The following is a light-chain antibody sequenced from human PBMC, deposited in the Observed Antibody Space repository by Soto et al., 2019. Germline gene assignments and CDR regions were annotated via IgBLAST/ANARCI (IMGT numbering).Light chain of an antibody. CDR1: QRISSW. CDR3: QQYNTSSWT. Sequence: DVQMTQSPSTLSASLGDKVTITCRASQRISSWLAWYQRKPGKAPKLLIYDASKLESGVPSRFSGSGSGTEFTLTISSLHPEDFATYYCQQYNTSSWTFCQGTKVEIK. CDR2: DAS. V-gene: IGKV1-5*01. J-gene: IGKJ1*01.